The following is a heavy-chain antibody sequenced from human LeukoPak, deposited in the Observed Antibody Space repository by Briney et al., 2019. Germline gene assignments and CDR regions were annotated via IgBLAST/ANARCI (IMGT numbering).Heavy chain of an antibody. CDR2: ITSSGGDT. J-gene: IGHJ4*02. CDR3: VRDLRRSGYNWGCDH. D-gene: IGHD5-24*01. V-gene: IGHV1-46*01. Sequence: ASVKVSCKASGYMFTHYYMHWVRQAPGQGLEWMGMITSSGGDTSYAQKFEGRVTMTRDTSTRTVYMELSSLTSEDTAVYYCVRDLRRSGYNWGCDHWGQGTLVTVSP. CDR1: GYMFTHYY.